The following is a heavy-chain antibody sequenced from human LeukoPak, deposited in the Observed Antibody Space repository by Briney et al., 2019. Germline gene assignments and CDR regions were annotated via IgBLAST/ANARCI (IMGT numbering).Heavy chain of an antibody. D-gene: IGHD3-22*01. V-gene: IGHV1-69*04. CDR2: IIPILGIA. CDR3: AREDYYDSSGYLPY. Sequence: ASVKVSCKASGGTFSSYAISWVRQAPGQGLEWMGRIIPILGIANYAQKFQGRVTITADKSTSTAYMELSSLRSEDTAVYYCAREDYYDSSGYLPYWGQGTLVTVSS. J-gene: IGHJ4*02. CDR1: GGTFSSYA.